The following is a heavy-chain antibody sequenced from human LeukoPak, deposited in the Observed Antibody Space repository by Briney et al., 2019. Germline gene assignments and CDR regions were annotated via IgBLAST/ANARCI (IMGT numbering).Heavy chain of an antibody. V-gene: IGHV3-15*01. D-gene: IGHD5-18*01. CDR3: TTDRIESSSTSMVSPQFYY. CDR1: GFTFGFTFRSFW. Sequence: GGSLSLSCTASGFTFGFTFRSFWMSWVRQAPGKGLEWVGRIKGKTEGGTTDYATPVKGRFTISRDDSQDTLYLQMNSLKTEDTAVYYCTTDRIESSSTSMVSPQFYYWGQGTLVTVSS. CDR2: IKGKTEGGTT. J-gene: IGHJ4*02.